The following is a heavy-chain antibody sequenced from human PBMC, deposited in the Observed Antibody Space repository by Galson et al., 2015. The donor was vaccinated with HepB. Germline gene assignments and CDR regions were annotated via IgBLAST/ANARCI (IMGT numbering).Heavy chain of an antibody. Sequence: SLRLSCAASGFTFSSYAMHWVRQAPGKGLEWVAVISYDGSNKYYADSVKGRFTISRDNSKNTLYLQMNSLRAEDTAVYYCARGSGSIQLWLRGEFQVFEDWFDPWGQGTLVTVSS. CDR3: ARGSGSIQLWLRGEFQVFEDWFDP. V-gene: IGHV3-30-3*01. CDR2: ISYDGSNK. J-gene: IGHJ5*02. CDR1: GFTFSSYA. D-gene: IGHD5-18*01.